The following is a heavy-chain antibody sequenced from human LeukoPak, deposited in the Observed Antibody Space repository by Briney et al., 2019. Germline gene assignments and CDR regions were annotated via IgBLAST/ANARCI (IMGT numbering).Heavy chain of an antibody. CDR1: GGSISSGGYY. V-gene: IGHV4-31*03. CDR2: IYYSGST. D-gene: IGHD3-3*01. CDR3: ARANWAHRAYYDFWSGYSEGHLYYMDV. Sequence: SQTLSLTCTVSGGSISSGGYYWSWIRQHPGKGLEWIGYIYYSGSTYYNPSLKSRVTISVDTSKNQFSLKLSSVTAADTAVYYCARANWAHRAYYDFWSGYSEGHLYYMDVWGKGTTVTVSS. J-gene: IGHJ6*03.